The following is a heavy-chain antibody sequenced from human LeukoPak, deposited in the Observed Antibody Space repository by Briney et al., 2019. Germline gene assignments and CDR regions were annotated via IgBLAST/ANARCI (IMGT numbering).Heavy chain of an antibody. CDR2: IYTSGST. Sequence: SETLSLTCTVSGGSISSYYWSWIRQPAGKGLEWIGRIYTSGSTNYNPSLKSRVTMSVDTSKNQFSLKLSSVTAADTAVYYCARVPGYSSSWYWLDAFDIWGQGTMVTVSS. D-gene: IGHD6-13*01. CDR1: GGSISSYY. V-gene: IGHV4-4*07. J-gene: IGHJ3*02. CDR3: ARVPGYSSSWYWLDAFDI.